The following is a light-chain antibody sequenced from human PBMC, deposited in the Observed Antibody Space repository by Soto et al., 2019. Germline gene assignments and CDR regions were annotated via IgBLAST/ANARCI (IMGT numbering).Light chain of an antibody. CDR2: GAS. Sequence: DIVLTQSPGTMALSPGERATLSCRASQSVSSTHLAWYQQRPGQAPRLLIFGASYRVIGVPDRFSGSGSGTDFPLPISSLGPEDIAVYYCKQCQISPFIFGQGTKREIK. V-gene: IGKV3-20*01. J-gene: IGKJ2*01. CDR1: QSVSSTH. CDR3: KQCQISPFI.